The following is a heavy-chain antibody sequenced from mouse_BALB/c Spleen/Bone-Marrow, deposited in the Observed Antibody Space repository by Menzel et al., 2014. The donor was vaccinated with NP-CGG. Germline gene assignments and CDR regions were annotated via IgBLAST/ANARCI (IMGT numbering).Heavy chain of an antibody. D-gene: IGHD2-4*01. CDR2: ISYSGST. Sequence: EVHLVESGPGLVKPSQSLSLTCIVTGYSITRDYAWNWVRQFPGNKLEWMGYISYSGSTTYNPSLESRISITRDTSKNQFFLQLNSVTTEDTATYFCARSSSYDYDVGFAYWGQGTLVTVPA. CDR1: GYSITRDYA. J-gene: IGHJ3*01. CDR3: ARSSSYDYDVGFAY. V-gene: IGHV3-2*02.